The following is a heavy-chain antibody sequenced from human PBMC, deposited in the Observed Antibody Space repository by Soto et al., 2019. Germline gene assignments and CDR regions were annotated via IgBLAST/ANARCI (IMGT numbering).Heavy chain of an antibody. J-gene: IGHJ6*02. CDR2: LYYSGRT. CDR3: ARDSREFSSSGGLDV. Sequence: QVQLQESGPGLVKPSEALSLTCTVSGGSVNSDSYYWTWIRQPPGKRLEWIVSLYYSGRTNYNPSLKSRVTISVDTSKNQFSLKLSSVTAADTAVYFCARDSREFSSSGGLDVWGPGTTVTVSS. V-gene: IGHV4-61*01. CDR1: GGSVNSDSYY. D-gene: IGHD3-10*01.